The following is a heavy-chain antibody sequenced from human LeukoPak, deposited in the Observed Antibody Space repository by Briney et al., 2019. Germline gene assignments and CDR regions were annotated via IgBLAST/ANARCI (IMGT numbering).Heavy chain of an antibody. CDR2: ISAGGGST. D-gene: IGHD6-19*01. CDR1: GFTFSSYA. J-gene: IGHJ4*02. CDR3: ANGRSSSGALQHDY. Sequence: GGSLRLSYAVSGFTFSSYAMSWVRQAPGKGLEWVSAISAGGGSTYYADSVKGRFTISRDNSKNTLYLQMNSLRAEDTALYFCANGRSSSGALQHDYWGQGTLVTVSS. V-gene: IGHV3-23*01.